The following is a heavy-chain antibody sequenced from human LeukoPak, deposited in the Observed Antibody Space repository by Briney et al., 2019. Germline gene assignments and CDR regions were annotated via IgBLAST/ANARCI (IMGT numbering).Heavy chain of an antibody. Sequence: TGGSLRLSCAASGFTFSSYEMNWVRQAPGKGLEWVSYISSSGSTIYYADSVKGRFTISRDNVKSSLYLQMNSLRAEDTAVYYCARDVKYSSGLYYYYGMDVWGQGTTVTVSS. CDR2: ISSSGSTI. CDR1: GFTFSSYE. D-gene: IGHD6-19*01. V-gene: IGHV3-48*03. CDR3: ARDVKYSSGLYYYYGMDV. J-gene: IGHJ6*02.